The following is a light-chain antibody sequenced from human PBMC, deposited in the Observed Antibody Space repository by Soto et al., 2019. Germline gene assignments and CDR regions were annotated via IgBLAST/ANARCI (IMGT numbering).Light chain of an antibody. CDR3: QQTYSLSRT. CDR2: SAS. Sequence: PMTQSAFPLSASVCDSVTTACQASQTVSKFVNWYQQKPGKVPDLLIYSASTLYSGVPSRFSGSGSGTEFTLTISNLQPEDVATYYCQQTYSLSRTFGQGTKVDIK. J-gene: IGKJ1*01. V-gene: IGKV1-39*01. CDR1: QTVSKF.